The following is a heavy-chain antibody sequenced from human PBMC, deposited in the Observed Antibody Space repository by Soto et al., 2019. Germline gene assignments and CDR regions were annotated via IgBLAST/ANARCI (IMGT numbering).Heavy chain of an antibody. CDR3: ARGRITMVRGVTVNYYGMDV. CDR2: IIPIFGTA. D-gene: IGHD3-10*01. J-gene: IGHJ6*02. CDR1: GGTFSSYA. Sequence: VKVSCKASGGTFSSYAISWVRQAPGQGLEWMGGIIPIFGTANYAQKFQGRVTITADKSTSTAYMELSSLRSEDTAVYYCARGRITMVRGVTVNYYGMDVWGQGTTVTV. V-gene: IGHV1-69*13.